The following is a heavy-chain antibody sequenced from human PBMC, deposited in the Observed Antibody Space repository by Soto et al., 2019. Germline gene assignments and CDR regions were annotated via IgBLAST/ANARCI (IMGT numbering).Heavy chain of an antibody. J-gene: IGHJ6*02. CDR2: INAGNGNT. V-gene: IGHV1-3*01. D-gene: IGHD4-17*01. CDR1: GYTFTNYI. CDR3: ACGYGDRTFPYGMDV. Sequence: QVQLVQSGAEVKKPGASVKVSCKASGYTFTNYIMHWVRQAPGQRLKWMGWINAGNGNTKYSQKLQGRVTITTDTPERSAYMALSSLRSVDTAVSYFACGYGDRTFPYGMDVWGQGTTVTVSS.